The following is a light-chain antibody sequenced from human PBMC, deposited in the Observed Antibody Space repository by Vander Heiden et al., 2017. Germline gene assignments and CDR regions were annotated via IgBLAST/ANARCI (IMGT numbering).Light chain of an antibody. V-gene: IGKV1-39*01. Sequence: DIQMTQSPSSLSASVGDRVTITCRASQSITRYLNWYQQKPGEVPRLLIFGASYLQSGIPSRFGGSESGTDFTLTITRLQPEDVATYFCQQTYSPPTTFGQGTKVEIK. CDR3: QQTYSPPTT. CDR2: GAS. J-gene: IGKJ2*01. CDR1: QSITRY.